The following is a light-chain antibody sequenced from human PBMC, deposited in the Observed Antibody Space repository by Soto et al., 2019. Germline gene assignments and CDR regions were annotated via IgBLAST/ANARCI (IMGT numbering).Light chain of an antibody. J-gene: IGLJ7*01. Sequence: QSVLTQPPSVSGAPGQRVTISCTGSSSNIGAGYDVHWYQQLPGTAPKLLIYGNTNRPSGVPDRFPGSKSGTSASLAITGLQAEDEGDYYCQSYDSSLSAVFGGGTQLTVL. V-gene: IGLV1-40*01. CDR2: GNT. CDR3: QSYDSSLSAV. CDR1: SSNIGAGYD.